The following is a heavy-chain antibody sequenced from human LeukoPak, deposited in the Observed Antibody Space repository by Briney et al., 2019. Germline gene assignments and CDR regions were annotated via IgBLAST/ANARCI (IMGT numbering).Heavy chain of an antibody. CDR2: ISTSSSYI. V-gene: IGHV3-21*01. Sequence: GGSLRLSCAASGFTFSSYNMNWVRQAPGKGLEWVSSISTSSSYIYYADSVKGRFTISRHNAKKSLYLQMNSLRAEDAAVYYCTRENWYIDYWGQGNLVTVSS. CDR3: TRENWYIDY. CDR1: GFTFSSYN. J-gene: IGHJ4*02.